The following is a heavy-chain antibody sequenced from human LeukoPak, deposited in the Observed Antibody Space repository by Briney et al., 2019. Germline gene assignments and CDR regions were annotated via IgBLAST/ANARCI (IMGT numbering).Heavy chain of an antibody. CDR1: GGSIGSSSHY. V-gene: IGHV4-39*01. CDR3: ARLKGHSGSGRDNWFDP. CDR2: IYYSGST. Sequence: PSETLSLTCTLSGGSIGSSSHYWGWIWQPPGKGLEWIGSIYYSGSTYYNPSLKSRVAISVDTSKNEFSLKLSSVTAADTAVYYCARLKGHSGSGRDNWFDPWGQGILVTVSS. D-gene: IGHD3-10*01. J-gene: IGHJ5*02.